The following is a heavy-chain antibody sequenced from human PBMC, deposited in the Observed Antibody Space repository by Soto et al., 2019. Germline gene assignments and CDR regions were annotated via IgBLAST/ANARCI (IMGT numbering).Heavy chain of an antibody. J-gene: IGHJ4*02. CDR3: ARVRGGDYYDSSGYYFDY. V-gene: IGHV4-59*11. CDR2: IYYSGTT. CDR1: GGSINNHY. D-gene: IGHD3-22*01. Sequence: PSETLSLTCTVSGGSINNHYWSWIRRPPGKGLEWIGYIYYSGTTNYNPSLKSRVTMSVDTSKKQFSLKLSSVTAADTAVYYCARVRGGDYYDSSGYYFDYWGQGTLVTVSS.